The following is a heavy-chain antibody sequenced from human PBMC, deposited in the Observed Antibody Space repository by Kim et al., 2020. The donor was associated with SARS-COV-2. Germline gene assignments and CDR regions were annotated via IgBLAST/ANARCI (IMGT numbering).Heavy chain of an antibody. J-gene: IGHJ4*02. Sequence: SGPTLVKPTQTLTLTCTFSGFSLSTRGMCVSWIRQPPGKALEWLARIDWDDDKFYSTSLKIRLTISKDTSKNQVVLTMTNMDPVDTATYYHVRSDGGDLRYDYWGQGTLGTVSS. V-gene: IGHV2-70*17. D-gene: IGHD3-16*01. CDR1: GFSLSTRGMC. CDR2: IDWDDDK. CDR3: VRSDGGDLRYDY.